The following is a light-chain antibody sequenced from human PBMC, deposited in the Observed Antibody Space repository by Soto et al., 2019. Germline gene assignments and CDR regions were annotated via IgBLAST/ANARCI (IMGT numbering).Light chain of an antibody. Sequence: EIVLTQSPGTLSLSPGERATLSCRASQSISSSYLAWYQQKPGQAPRLVMYGASSRATGIPDRFSGFGSGTDFTLTISRLEPQDSAVDYCQQYGSSPQFTFGPGTKVDIK. CDR2: GAS. CDR3: QQYGSSPQFT. V-gene: IGKV3-20*01. J-gene: IGKJ3*01. CDR1: QSISSSY.